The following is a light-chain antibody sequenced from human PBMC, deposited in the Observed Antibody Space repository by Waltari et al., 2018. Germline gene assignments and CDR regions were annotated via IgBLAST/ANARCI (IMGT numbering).Light chain of an antibody. CDR3: SSRRSGSTLV. CDR2: DVV. J-gene: IGLJ3*02. CDR1: SSDVVAHNY. Sequence: QSALTQPAPVSGSPGQSITVSCTGTSSDVVAHNYVFWYQQHPGKAPKLIIYDVVKRPSGVSDRFSGSKSGNTASLTISGLQAEDEADYYCSSRRSGSTLVFGGGTKVTVL. V-gene: IGLV2-14*03.